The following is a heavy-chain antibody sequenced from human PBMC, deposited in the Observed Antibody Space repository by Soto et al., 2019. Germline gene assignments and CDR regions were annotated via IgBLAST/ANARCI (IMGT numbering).Heavy chain of an antibody. CDR2: IYYSGST. V-gene: IGHV4-39*01. Sequence: SETLSLTCTVSGGSISSSSYYWGWIRQPPGKGLEWIGSIYYSGSTYYNPSLKSRVTISVDTSKNQFSLKLSSVTAADKAVYYCAKDSSGWFVWGQGTTVTVSS. CDR1: GGSISSSSYY. CDR3: AKDSSGWFV. D-gene: IGHD6-19*01. J-gene: IGHJ6*02.